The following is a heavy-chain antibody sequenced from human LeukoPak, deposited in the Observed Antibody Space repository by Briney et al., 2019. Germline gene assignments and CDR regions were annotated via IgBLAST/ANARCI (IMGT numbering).Heavy chain of an antibody. J-gene: IGHJ4*02. CDR2: ISAYNGNT. CDR3: ARISIAALTGGFDY. V-gene: IGHV1-18*01. CDR1: GGTFSSYA. D-gene: IGHD6-6*01. Sequence: ASVKVSCKASGGTFSSYAISWVRQAPGQGLEWMGWISAYNGNTNYAQKLQGRVTMTTDTSTSTAYMELRSLRSDDTAVYYCARISIAALTGGFDYWGQGTLVTVSS.